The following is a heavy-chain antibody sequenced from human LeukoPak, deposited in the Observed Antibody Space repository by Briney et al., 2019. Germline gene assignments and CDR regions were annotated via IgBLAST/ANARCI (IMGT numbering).Heavy chain of an antibody. Sequence: GASVKVSCKASGYTFTSYAMNWVRQAPGQGLEWMGWINTNTGNPTYAQGFTGRFVFSLDTSVSAAYLQISSLKAEDTAVCYCARDRYSSGWYGEDYWGQGTLVTVSS. CDR1: GYTFTSYA. D-gene: IGHD6-19*01. J-gene: IGHJ4*02. CDR3: ARDRYSSGWYGEDY. CDR2: INTNTGNP. V-gene: IGHV7-4-1*02.